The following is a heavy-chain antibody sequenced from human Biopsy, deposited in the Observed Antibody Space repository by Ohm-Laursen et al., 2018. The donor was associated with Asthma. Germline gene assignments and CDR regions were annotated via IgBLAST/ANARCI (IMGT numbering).Heavy chain of an antibody. CDR2: IYSGGGT. CDR3: ARAYGGSFFSGSFDI. V-gene: IGHV3-53*01. J-gene: IGHJ3*02. Sequence: GSLRLSCAAPGFTFSNYAMSWVRQPPGKGLEWVSVIYSGGGTYYADSVQGRVTISRDNSKNTLSLQMNSLRAEDTAVYYCARAYGGSFFSGSFDIWGQGTMVTVSS. CDR1: GFTFSNYA. D-gene: IGHD4-23*01.